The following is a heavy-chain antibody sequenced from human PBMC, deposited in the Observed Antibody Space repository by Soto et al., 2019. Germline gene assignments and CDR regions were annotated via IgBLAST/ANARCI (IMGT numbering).Heavy chain of an antibody. CDR1: GGTFSSYT. J-gene: IGHJ4*02. D-gene: IGHD1-7*01. V-gene: IGHV1-69*02. CDR2: IIPILGIA. Sequence: QVQLVQSGAEVQKPGSSVKVSCKASGGTFSSYTISWVRQAPGQGLEWMGRIIPILGIANYAQKFQGRVTCTADKPTSTAYMELSSLRSEDTVVYYCGTGTTGPFDYWGQGTLVTVSS. CDR3: GTGTTGPFDY.